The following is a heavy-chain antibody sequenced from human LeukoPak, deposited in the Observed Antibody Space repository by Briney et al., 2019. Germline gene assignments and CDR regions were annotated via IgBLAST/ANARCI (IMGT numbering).Heavy chain of an antibody. CDR3: ARGEGNDYVWGSFYYYLDV. D-gene: IGHD3-16*01. J-gene: IGHJ6*03. CDR2: INNIGHI. V-gene: IGHV4-34*01. CDR1: GESFNGYY. Sequence: SETLSLTCVVSGESFNGYYWTWIRQSPGKGLEGIGEINNIGHINYNPSLKSRVTIPPDTSQKQFSLKLSSVTAADTAVYYCARGEGNDYVWGSFYYYLDVWGKGTTVTVSS.